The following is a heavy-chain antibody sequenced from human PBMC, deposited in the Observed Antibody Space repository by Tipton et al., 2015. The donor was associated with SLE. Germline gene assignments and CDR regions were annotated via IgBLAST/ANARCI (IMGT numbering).Heavy chain of an antibody. CDR3: AREGDSSSWYADYYYYYMDV. Sequence: QVQLVQSGPEVKKPGASVKVSCKASGYTFTSYAMHWVRQAPGQRLEWMGWINAGNGNTKYSQKFQGRVTITRDTSASTAYMELSSLRSEDTAVYYCAREGDSSSWYADYYYYYMDVWGKGTTVTVSS. J-gene: IGHJ6*03. D-gene: IGHD6-13*01. V-gene: IGHV1-3*01. CDR2: INAGNGNT. CDR1: GYTFTSYA.